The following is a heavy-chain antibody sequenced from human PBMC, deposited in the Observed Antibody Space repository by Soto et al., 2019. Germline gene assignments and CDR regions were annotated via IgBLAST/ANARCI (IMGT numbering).Heavy chain of an antibody. V-gene: IGHV3-30*18. J-gene: IGHJ4*02. Sequence: PGGSMRLSCAASGFTFSSHGMHWVRQAPGKGLEWVAVISYDGSNKYYADSVKGRFTISRDNSKNTLYLQMNSLRAEDTAVYYCAKSLYSSSWYYFDYWGQGTLVTVSS. CDR1: GFTFSSHG. D-gene: IGHD6-13*01. CDR3: AKSLYSSSWYYFDY. CDR2: ISYDGSNK.